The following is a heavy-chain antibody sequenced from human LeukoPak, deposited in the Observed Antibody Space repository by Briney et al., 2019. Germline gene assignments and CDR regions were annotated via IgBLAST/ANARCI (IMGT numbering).Heavy chain of an antibody. J-gene: IGHJ6*03. D-gene: IGHD4-17*01. CDR1: GYTFTSYY. CDR3: ARDPGDYGDYYYYYMDV. V-gene: IGHV1-46*01. CDR2: INPSGGST. Sequence: GASVKGSCEASGYTFTSYYMHWVRQAPGQGLEWMGIINPSGGSTSYAQKFQGRVTMTRDTSTSTVYMELSSLRSEDTAVYYCARDPGDYGDYYYYYMDVWGKGTTVTLSS.